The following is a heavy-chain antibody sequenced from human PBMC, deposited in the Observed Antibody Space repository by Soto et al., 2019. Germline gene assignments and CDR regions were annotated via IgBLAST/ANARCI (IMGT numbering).Heavy chain of an antibody. CDR1: GFTFSTYW. V-gene: IGHV3-74*01. CDR2: INSDGRTT. CDR3: ARDRWGAVTAGY. J-gene: IGHJ4*02. Sequence: EVQLVESGGGLVHPGGSLRLSCAASGFTFSTYWMHWVHQAPGKGLLWVSRINSDGRTTTYADSVQGRFTISRDNAKNTLYLKMNSLSAEDTAVYYCARDRWGAVTAGYWGQGTLVTVSS. D-gene: IGHD2-21*02.